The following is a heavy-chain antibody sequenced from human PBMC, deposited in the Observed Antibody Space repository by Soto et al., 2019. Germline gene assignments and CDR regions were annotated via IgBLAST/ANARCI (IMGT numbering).Heavy chain of an antibody. CDR2: INSDGSST. CDR3: ARVEWGSGNAFDI. V-gene: IGHV3-74*01. CDR1: GFTFSSYW. Sequence: GGSLILSCAASGFTFSSYWMHWVRQAPGKGLVWVSRINSDGSSTSYADSVKGRFTISRDNAKNTLYLQMNSLRAEDTAVYYCARVEWGSGNAFDIWGQGTMVTVSS. D-gene: IGHD3-10*01. J-gene: IGHJ3*02.